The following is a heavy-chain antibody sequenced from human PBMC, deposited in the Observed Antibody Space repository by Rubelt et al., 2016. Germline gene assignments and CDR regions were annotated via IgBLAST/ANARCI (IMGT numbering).Heavy chain of an antibody. Sequence: QVQLQESGPGLVKPSETLSLTCTVSGGSISSYYWGWIRQPPGKGLEWIGSIYYSGSTYYNPSLKSRVTISVATSKIQFSLKLSSVTAADTAVYYCARGRFLEWLPPDYWGQGTLVTVSS. J-gene: IGHJ4*02. CDR3: ARGRFLEWLPPDY. CDR2: IYYSGST. CDR1: GGSISSYY. D-gene: IGHD3-3*01. V-gene: IGHV4-39*01.